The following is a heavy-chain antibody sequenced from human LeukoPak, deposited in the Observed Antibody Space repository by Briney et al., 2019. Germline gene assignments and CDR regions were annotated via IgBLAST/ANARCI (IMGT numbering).Heavy chain of an antibody. Sequence: GGSLRLSCAASGFTFSSYAMHWVRQAPGKGLEWVAVISYDGSNKYYADSVKGRFTISRDNSKNTLYLQMNSLRAEDTAVYYCAKDFGTLTTTDYWGQGTLVTVSS. D-gene: IGHD3/OR15-3a*01. V-gene: IGHV3-30*04. CDR2: ISYDGSNK. CDR3: AKDFGTLTTTDY. J-gene: IGHJ4*02. CDR1: GFTFSSYA.